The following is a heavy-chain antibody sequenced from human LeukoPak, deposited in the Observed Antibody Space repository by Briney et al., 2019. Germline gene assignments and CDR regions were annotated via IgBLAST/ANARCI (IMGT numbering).Heavy chain of an antibody. D-gene: IGHD3-3*01. J-gene: IGHJ3*02. CDR3: ARQDDFWSGYYLAAFDI. CDR1: GASMNYYY. CDR2: IYYSGNT. Sequence: SETLSLTCIVSGASMNYYYWSWIRQPAGKGLEWIGRIYYSGNTNYNPSLESRVTMSADTSKSQFSLNLKSVTAADTAVYYCARQDDFWSGYYLAAFDIWGQGTMVTVSS. V-gene: IGHV4-4*07.